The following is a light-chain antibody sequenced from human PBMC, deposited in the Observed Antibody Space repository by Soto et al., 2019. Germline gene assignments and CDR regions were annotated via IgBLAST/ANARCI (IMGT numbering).Light chain of an antibody. CDR1: QGIDTS. V-gene: IGKV1-9*01. CDR3: QQLHGYPIT. J-gene: IGKJ5*01. CDR2: AAS. Sequence: ILLTQSPSSLSASVGDRVTITCRASQGIDTSLAWYQQKPGKAPKLLNYAASNFQSGVPSRFSGSGSGTHFTLTISSLQPEDFATYYCQQLHGYPITFGQGTRLEI.